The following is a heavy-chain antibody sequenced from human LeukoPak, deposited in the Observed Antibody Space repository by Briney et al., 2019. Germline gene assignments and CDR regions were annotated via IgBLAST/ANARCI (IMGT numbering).Heavy chain of an antibody. CDR3: AKGGSGWLGFRYFDL. CDR2: VWFGESVQ. D-gene: IGHD6-19*01. J-gene: IGHJ2*01. V-gene: IGHV3-30*02. Sequence: GGSLRLSCAASGFSFSYSGMHWVRQAPGEGLEWVASVWFGESVQSYSDSVKGRSTISRDNSKNTVWLEMNSLRVEDTAVYYCAKGGSGWLGFRYFDLWGRGTLVTVSS. CDR1: GFSFSYSG.